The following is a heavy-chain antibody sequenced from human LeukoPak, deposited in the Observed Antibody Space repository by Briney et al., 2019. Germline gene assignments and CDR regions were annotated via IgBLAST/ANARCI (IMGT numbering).Heavy chain of an antibody. V-gene: IGHV1-46*01. J-gene: IGHJ5*02. CDR2: INPSGGST. CDR3: ARGGVGSISLSPWLDP. D-gene: IGHD2-2*01. Sequence: ASVKVSCKASGYTFTSYYMHWVRQAPGQGLEWMGIINPSGGSTSYAQKFQGRVTMTRDMSTSTVYMELSSLRSEDTAVYYCARGGVGSISLSPWLDPWGQGTLVTVSS. CDR1: GYTFTSYY.